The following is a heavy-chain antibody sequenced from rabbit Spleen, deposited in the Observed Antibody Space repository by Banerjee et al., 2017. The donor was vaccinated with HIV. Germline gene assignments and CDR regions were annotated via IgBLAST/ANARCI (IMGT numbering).Heavy chain of an antibody. D-gene: IGHD4-2*01. V-gene: IGHV1S47*01. CDR3: TRSLFSTNAAL. CDR2: IYFYSGIT. J-gene: IGHJ4*01. CDR1: GFTLSRYY. Sequence: EQLEESGGGLVKSEGSLTLTCKASGFTLSRYYMNWVRQAPGKGLELIACIYFYSGITYYASWAKGRFTISRSTSLNTVTLQLNSLTAADTATYFCTRSLFSTNAALWGPGTLVTVS.